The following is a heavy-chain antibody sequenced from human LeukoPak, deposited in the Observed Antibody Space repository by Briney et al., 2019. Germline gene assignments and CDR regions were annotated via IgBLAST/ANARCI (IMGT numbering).Heavy chain of an antibody. V-gene: IGHV4-39*01. J-gene: IGHJ4*02. CDR3: ARRMGDSSGYYYFDY. CDR2: IYYSGST. D-gene: IGHD3-22*01. Sequence: TEPVSLTCNVSGCAISSSRYYWGWVRQPPGKGLEWIGNIYYSGSTYYNPSLKSRVTISVDTSKNQFSLKLSSVTAADTAVYYCARRMGDSSGYYYFDYWGQGTLVTVSS. CDR1: GCAISSSRYY.